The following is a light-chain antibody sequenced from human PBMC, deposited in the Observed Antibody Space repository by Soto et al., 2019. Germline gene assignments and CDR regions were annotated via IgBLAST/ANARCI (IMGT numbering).Light chain of an antibody. Sequence: QSVLTQPASVSGSPGQSITISGTGTSSEVGGYNYVSWYQQHPGKAPKLMIYEVSNRPSGVSDRFSGSKSGNTASLTISGLQAEDEADYYCSSYTSSSTLGVFGTGTKLTVL. CDR1: SSEVGGYNY. J-gene: IGLJ1*01. CDR2: EVS. V-gene: IGLV2-14*01. CDR3: SSYTSSSTLGV.